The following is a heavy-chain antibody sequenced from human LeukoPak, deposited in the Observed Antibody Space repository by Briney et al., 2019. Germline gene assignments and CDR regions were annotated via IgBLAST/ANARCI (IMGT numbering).Heavy chain of an antibody. CDR2: ISYSGST. D-gene: IGHD6-13*01. V-gene: IGHV4-59*01. J-gene: IGHJ5*02. Sequence: ASETLSLTCTVSGGSISSYYWIWIRQPPGKGLEWIGYISYSGSTNYNPSLKSRVTISVDTSKNQFSLKLRSVTAADTAVYYCARTAGSSSWTTWGQGTLVTVSS. CDR1: GGSISSYY. CDR3: ARTAGSSSWTT.